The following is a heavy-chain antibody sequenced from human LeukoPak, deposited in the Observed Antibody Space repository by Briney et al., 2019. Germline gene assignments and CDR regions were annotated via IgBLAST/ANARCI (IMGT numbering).Heavy chain of an antibody. CDR1: GFTFSSYA. Sequence: GGSLRLSCAASGFTFSSYALSWVRQAPGKGLEWVSTISGSGSTYYADSVKGRFTISRDNSKNTLYLQMNSLRAEDMAVYYGAKAPRYYYDSSGYFDYWGQGTLVTVSS. D-gene: IGHD3-22*01. V-gene: IGHV3-23*01. CDR2: ISGSGST. CDR3: AKAPRYYYDSSGYFDY. J-gene: IGHJ4*02.